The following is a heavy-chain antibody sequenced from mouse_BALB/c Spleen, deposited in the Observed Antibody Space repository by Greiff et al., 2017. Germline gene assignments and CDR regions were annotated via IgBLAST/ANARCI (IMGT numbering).Heavy chain of an antibody. V-gene: IGHV5-17*02. J-gene: IGHJ2*01. Sequence: EVHLVESGGGLVQPGGSRKLSCAASGFTFSSFGMHWVRQAPEKGLEWVAYISSGSSTIYYADTVKGRFTISRDNPKNTLFLQMTSLRSEDTAMYYCARYGYDSFDYWGQGTTLTVSS. CDR1: GFTFSSFG. CDR2: ISSGSSTI. D-gene: IGHD2-4*01. CDR3: ARYGYDSFDY.